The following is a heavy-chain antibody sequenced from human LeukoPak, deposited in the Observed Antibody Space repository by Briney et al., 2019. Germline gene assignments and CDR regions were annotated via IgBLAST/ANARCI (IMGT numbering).Heavy chain of an antibody. V-gene: IGHV3-30*14. J-gene: IGHJ4*02. CDR1: GFTFSNHA. CDR2: ISYDGSNK. Sequence: PGGSLRLSCAASGFTFSNHAMHWVRQAPGEGLEWVAVISYDGSNKYYADSVKGRFTISRDNSKNTLYLQMNSLRGEDTAVYYCARVLSVSYCDSWGQGTLVTVSS. D-gene: IGHD2/OR15-2a*01. CDR3: ARVLSVSYCDS.